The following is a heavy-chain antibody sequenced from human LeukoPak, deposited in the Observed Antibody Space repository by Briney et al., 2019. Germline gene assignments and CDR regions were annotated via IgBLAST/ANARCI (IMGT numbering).Heavy chain of an antibody. CDR3: ARSIVVVPAAHTYYDFWSGYPAYYYMDV. J-gene: IGHJ6*03. Sequence: SQTLSLTCTVSGGSISSGDYYWSWIRQPPGKGLEWIGYIYYSGSTYYNPSLKSRVTISLDTSKNQFSLKLSSVTAADTAVYYCARSIVVVPAAHTYYDFWSGYPAYYYMDVWGKGTTVTVSS. D-gene: IGHD3-3*01. CDR2: IYYSGST. V-gene: IGHV4-30-4*08. CDR1: GGSISSGDYY.